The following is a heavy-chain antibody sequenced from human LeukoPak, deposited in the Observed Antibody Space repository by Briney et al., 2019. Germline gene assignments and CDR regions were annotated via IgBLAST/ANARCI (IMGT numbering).Heavy chain of an antibody. V-gene: IGHV3-15*01. CDR1: GFTFSNAW. CDR2: IKSKTDGGTT. Sequence: GGSLRLSCAASGFTFSNAWMSWVRQAPGKGLEWVGRIKSKTDGGTTDYAAPVKGRFTISRDDSKNTLYLQMNSLKTEDTAVYYCTTYCSSTSCYTALWFDPWGQGTLVTVSS. CDR3: TTYCSSTSCYTALWFDP. J-gene: IGHJ5*02. D-gene: IGHD2-2*02.